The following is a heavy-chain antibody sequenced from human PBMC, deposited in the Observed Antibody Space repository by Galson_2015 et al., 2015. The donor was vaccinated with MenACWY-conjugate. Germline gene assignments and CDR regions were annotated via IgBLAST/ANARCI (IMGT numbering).Heavy chain of an antibody. CDR3: AKIVRHPVGPYFDS. J-gene: IGHJ4*02. CDR2: LYDDGTS. CDR1: GFSVTSHF. Sequence: SLRLSCAASGFSVTSHFMGWVRQAPGKGLEWVAPLYDDGTSRYADSVKGRFTISRDTLRNSLSLQMHGLRAEDTAMYFCAKIVRHPVGPYFDSWGQGTLVLVSS. V-gene: IGHV3-53*01. D-gene: IGHD2-21*01.